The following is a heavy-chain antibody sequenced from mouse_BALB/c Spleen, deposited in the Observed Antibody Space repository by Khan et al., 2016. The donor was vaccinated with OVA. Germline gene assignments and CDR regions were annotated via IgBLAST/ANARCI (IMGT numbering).Heavy chain of an antibody. CDR3: TRAGYGAFAY. CDR2: VFSGNSDT. Sequence: VQLKESGTVLARPGSSVKMSCKASGYTFTSYWIHWVKQRPGQGLEWMGGVFSGNSDTSYNQKFKGKAKLTAVTSAITAYMELSSLTNEDSAVYYCTRAGYGAFAYWGQGTLVTVSA. CDR1: GYTFTSYW. J-gene: IGHJ3*01. D-gene: IGHD1-1*01. V-gene: IGHV1-5*01.